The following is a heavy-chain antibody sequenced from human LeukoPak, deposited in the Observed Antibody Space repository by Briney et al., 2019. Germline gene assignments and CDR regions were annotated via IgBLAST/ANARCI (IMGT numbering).Heavy chain of an antibody. CDR2: MSYGGNT. V-gene: IGHV4-39*01. CDR3: ARHEGRSSSWDYFDY. J-gene: IGHJ4*02. D-gene: IGHD6-13*01. Sequence: KPSETLSLTCTVSGGSISSSYYYWGWIRQTPGKGLEWIGSMSYGGNTYYNPSLESRVTLSVDTSKNQFSLKLSSVIAADTAVYYCARHEGRSSSWDYFDYWGQGTPVTVSS. CDR1: GGSISSSYYY.